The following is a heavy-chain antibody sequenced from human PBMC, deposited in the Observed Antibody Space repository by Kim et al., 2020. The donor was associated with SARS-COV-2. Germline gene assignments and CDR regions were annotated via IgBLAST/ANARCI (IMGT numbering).Heavy chain of an antibody. D-gene: IGHD6-13*01. CDR1: GYTFTSYA. V-gene: IGHV1-3*01. J-gene: IGHJ6*02. CDR3: ARVEAAAGTHYSGIDV. CDR2: INAGNGNT. Sequence: ASVKVSCKASGYTFTSYAMHWVRQAPGQRPEWMGWINAGNGNTKYSQKFQGRVTITKDTSASTAYMELSSLRSDDTAVYYCARVEAAAGTHYSGIDVWGQGSTVTVSS.